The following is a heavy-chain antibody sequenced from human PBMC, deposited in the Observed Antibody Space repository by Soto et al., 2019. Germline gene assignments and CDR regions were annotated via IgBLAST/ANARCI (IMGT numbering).Heavy chain of an antibody. D-gene: IGHD3-16*01. CDR1: GFTFSDSW. Sequence: EVQMVESGGGLVQPGGSLRLSCADSGFTFSDSWMDWVRQAPGKGPEWVDNIKQDGSEKNYVDSVKGRFTISSANAKNSLYLQKNSLRAEDAAVYYCTILGRHGLGQGTTVTVSS. CDR3: TILGRHG. V-gene: IGHV3-7*01. CDR2: IKQDGSEK. J-gene: IGHJ6*02.